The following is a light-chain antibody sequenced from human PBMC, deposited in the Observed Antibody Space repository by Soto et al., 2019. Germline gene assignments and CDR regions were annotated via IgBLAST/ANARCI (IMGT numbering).Light chain of an antibody. Sequence: EIIMTQSPASLSVSPGERATLSCRASQSVSTNLAWYQQKPGQPPKLLIYGASTRATGTPPRFSGSGSGTDFTLTISSLQAEDFAVYYCLQHSLWYTFGQGNKLEIK. CDR1: QSVSTN. CDR2: GAS. J-gene: IGKJ2*01. V-gene: IGKV3-15*01. CDR3: LQHSLWYT.